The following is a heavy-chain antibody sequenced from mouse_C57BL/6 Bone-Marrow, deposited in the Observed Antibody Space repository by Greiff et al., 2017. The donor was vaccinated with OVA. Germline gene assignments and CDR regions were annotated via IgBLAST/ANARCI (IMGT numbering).Heavy chain of an antibody. D-gene: IGHD3-2*02. V-gene: IGHV1-59*01. CDR3: ASDSSGPRFAY. J-gene: IGHJ3*01. CDR2: IDPSDSYT. CDR1: GYTFTSYW. Sequence: VQLQQPGAELVRPGTSVKLSCKASGYTFTSYWMHWVKQRPGQGLEWIGVIDPSDSYTNYNQKFKGKATLTVDTSSSTAYMQLSSLTSEDSAVYYCASDSSGPRFAYWGQGTLVTVSA.